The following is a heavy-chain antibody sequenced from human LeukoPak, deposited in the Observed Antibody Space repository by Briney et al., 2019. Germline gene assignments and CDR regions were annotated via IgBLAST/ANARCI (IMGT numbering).Heavy chain of an antibody. CDR2: IYYSGST. CDR1: GGSFSGYY. Sequence: SETLSLTCAVYGGSFSGYYWGWIRQPPGKGLEWIGNIYYSGSTYYNPSLKSRVIISVDTSKNQFSLKLSSVTAPETAVYYCARLSGPLGFCSGGTCYSDWYFDLWGRGTLVTVSS. V-gene: IGHV4-34*01. D-gene: IGHD2-15*01. CDR3: ARLSGPLGFCSGGTCYSDWYFDL. J-gene: IGHJ2*01.